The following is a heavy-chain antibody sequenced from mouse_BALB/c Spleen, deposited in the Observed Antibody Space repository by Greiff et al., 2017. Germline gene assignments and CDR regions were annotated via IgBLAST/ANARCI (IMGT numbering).Heavy chain of an antibody. CDR1: GYTFTSYT. CDR3: ARSGYYGAMDY. J-gene: IGHJ4*01. V-gene: IGHV1-4*02. D-gene: IGHD2-3*01. Sequence: VQLQQSAAELARPGASVKMSCKASGYTFTSYTMHWVKQRPGQGLEWIGYINPSSGYTEYNQKFKDKTTLTADKSSSTAYMQLSSLTSEDSAVYYCARSGYYGAMDYWGQGTSVTVSS. CDR2: INPSSGYT.